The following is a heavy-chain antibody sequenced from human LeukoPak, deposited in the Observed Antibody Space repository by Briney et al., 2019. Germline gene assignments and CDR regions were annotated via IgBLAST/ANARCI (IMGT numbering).Heavy chain of an antibody. Sequence: VSVKVSCKASGYTFTSYYMHWVRQAPGQGLEWMGIINPSGGSTSYAQKFQGRVTMTRDMSTSTVYMELSSLRSDDTAVYYCARDHEPMGAYYYYMDVWGKGTTVTISS. CDR2: INPSGGST. CDR1: GYTFTSYY. CDR3: ARDHEPMGAYYYYMDV. V-gene: IGHV1-46*01. D-gene: IGHD3-10*01. J-gene: IGHJ6*03.